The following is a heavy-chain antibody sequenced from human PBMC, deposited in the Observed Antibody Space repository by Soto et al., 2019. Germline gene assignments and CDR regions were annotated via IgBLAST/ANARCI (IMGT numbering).Heavy chain of an antibody. Sequence: QVQLQQWGAGLLKPSETLSLTCAVYGGSFSGYYWSWIRQPPGKVLEWIGEINHSGSTNYNPSLTSRVTISVDTSKNQFSLKLSSVTAADTAVYYCARNSLQRTPYYYYMDVWGKGTTVTVSS. CDR3: ARNSLQRTPYYYYMDV. D-gene: IGHD1-26*01. CDR1: GGSFSGYY. J-gene: IGHJ6*03. CDR2: INHSGST. V-gene: IGHV4-34*01.